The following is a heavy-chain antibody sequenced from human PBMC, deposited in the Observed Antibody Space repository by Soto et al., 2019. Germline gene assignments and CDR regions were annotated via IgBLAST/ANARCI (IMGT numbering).Heavy chain of an antibody. V-gene: IGHV4-30-4*01. D-gene: IGHD3-3*02. CDR1: GGSISSSDYY. CDR3: ARISSLDKDYGVDL. CDR2: INYSGRP. Sequence: QVQLQESGPGLVKPSQTLSLTCAVSGGSISSSDYYWSWIRQPPGKGLEWIGYINYSGRPYYNPSRKSRLTISLDTSKNQFSMKLSSVTAAATAVYFCARISSLDKDYGVDLWGQGTTVTVSS. J-gene: IGHJ6*02.